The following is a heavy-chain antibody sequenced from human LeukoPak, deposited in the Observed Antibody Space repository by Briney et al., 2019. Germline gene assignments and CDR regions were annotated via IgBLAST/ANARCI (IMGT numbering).Heavy chain of an antibody. CDR1: GFTFSSYE. D-gene: IGHD6-13*01. J-gene: IGHJ5*02. Sequence: GGSLRLSXAASGFTFSSYEMNWVRQAQGKGLEWVSSISSSSSYIYYADSVKGRFTISRDNAKNSLYLQMNSLRAEDTAVYYCARGTSEYSSSRGSFPWGQGTLVTVSS. CDR2: ISSSSSYI. V-gene: IGHV3-21*01. CDR3: ARGTSEYSSSRGSFP.